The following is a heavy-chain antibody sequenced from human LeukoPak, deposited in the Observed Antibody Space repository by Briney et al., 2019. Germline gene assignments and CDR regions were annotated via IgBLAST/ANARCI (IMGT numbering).Heavy chain of an antibody. CDR3: ARLPCGSTSCYGGFDY. J-gene: IGHJ4*02. CDR2: IYYSGST. D-gene: IGHD2-2*01. CDR1: GVSISSSSYY. Sequence: SGPGLVKPSETLSLTCTVSGVSISSSSYYWGWIRQPPGKGLEWIGSIYYSGSTYYNPSLKSRVTISVDTSKNQFSLKLSSVTAADTAVYYCARLPCGSTSCYGGFDYWGQGTLVTVSS. V-gene: IGHV4-39*01.